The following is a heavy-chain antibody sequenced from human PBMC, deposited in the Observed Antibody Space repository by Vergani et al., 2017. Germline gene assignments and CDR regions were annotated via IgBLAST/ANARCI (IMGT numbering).Heavy chain of an antibody. CDR2: IGTAGDT. D-gene: IGHD4-23*01. J-gene: IGHJ4*02. Sequence: EVQLVESGGGLVQPGGSLRLSCAASGFTFSSYDMHWVRQATAKGLEWVSAIGTAGDTYYPGSVKGRFTISRENAKNSLYLQMNSLRAGDTAIYYCARAVSTTVGYPPGYWGQGTLVTVSS. CDR3: ARAVSTTVGYPPGY. V-gene: IGHV3-13*01. CDR1: GFTFSSYD.